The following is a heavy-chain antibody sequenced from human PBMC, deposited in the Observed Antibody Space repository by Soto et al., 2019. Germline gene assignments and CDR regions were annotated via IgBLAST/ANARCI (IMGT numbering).Heavy chain of an antibody. CDR1: GITFSTFS. CDR2: IIPFFGTT. D-gene: IGHD5-12*01. CDR3: ARDRRYGGYGLLYNMDV. V-gene: IGHV1-69*12. Sequence: QVQLVQSGSEVKKPGSSLKVSCKASGITFSTFSISWVRQAPGQGLEWMGGIIPFFGTTHYAQKFQGRVTISADESTSTAYMDLSSLRFDDTAVYYCARDRRYGGYGLLYNMDVWGQGTTVTVSS. J-gene: IGHJ6*02.